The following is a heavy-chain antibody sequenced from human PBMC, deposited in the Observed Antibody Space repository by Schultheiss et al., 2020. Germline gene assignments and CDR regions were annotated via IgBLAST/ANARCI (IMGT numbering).Heavy chain of an antibody. Sequence: ASVKVSCKASGYTFTGYYMHWVRQAPGQGLEWMGRINPNSGGTNYAQKFQGRVTMTRDTSISTAYMELSRLRSDDTAVYYCARPVQGGSYYFTFDYWGQGTLVTVSS. V-gene: IGHV1-2*06. D-gene: IGHD3-10*01. J-gene: IGHJ4*02. CDR3: ARPVQGGSYYFTFDY. CDR2: INPNSGGT. CDR1: GYTFTGYY.